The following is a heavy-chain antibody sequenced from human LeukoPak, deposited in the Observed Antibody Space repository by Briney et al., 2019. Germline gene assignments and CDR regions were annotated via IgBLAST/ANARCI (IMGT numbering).Heavy chain of an antibody. J-gene: IGHJ4*02. CDR3: ARAGTIFGVVIHFDY. V-gene: IGHV1-69*13. D-gene: IGHD3-3*01. CDR1: GGTFSSYA. CDR2: IIPIFGTA. Sequence: ASVKVSCKASGGTFSSYAISWVRQAPGQGLEWMGGIIPIFGTANYAQKFQGRVTITADESTSTAYMELGSLRSEDTAVYYCARAGTIFGVVIHFDYWGQGTLVTVSS.